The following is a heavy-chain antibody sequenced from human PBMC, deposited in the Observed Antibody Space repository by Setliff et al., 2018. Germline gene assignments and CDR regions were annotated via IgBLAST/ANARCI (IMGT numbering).Heavy chain of an antibody. J-gene: IGHJ5*02. D-gene: IGHD3-10*01. CDR3: ARPNGSGSPLFDP. CDR2: IDPSGGSS. Sequence: ASVKVSCKASGYTFTSYLIHWVRQDLGQGLEWMGIIDPSGGSSTYAQKFQGRVTMTRDTSTSTVYMELGSLRSEDTAVYYCARPNGSGSPLFDPWGQGTLVTVSS. V-gene: IGHV1-46*01. CDR1: GYTFTSYL.